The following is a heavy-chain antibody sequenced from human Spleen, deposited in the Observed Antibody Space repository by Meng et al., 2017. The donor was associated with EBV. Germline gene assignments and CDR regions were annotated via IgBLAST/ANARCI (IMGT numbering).Heavy chain of an antibody. Sequence: VQLVQSGAEMKKPGSSVKVSCTASGDTFNNYAFSWVRQAPGQGLEWMGGIIPKLDTTTYAKKFQGRVTITADEPTSTAYMELSSLRSEDTTIYFCASDPGEYSTSYTFDSWGQGTLVTVSS. CDR1: GDTFNNYA. CDR3: ASDPGEYSTSYTFDS. D-gene: IGHD6-6*01. J-gene: IGHJ4*02. V-gene: IGHV1-69*01. CDR2: IIPKLDTT.